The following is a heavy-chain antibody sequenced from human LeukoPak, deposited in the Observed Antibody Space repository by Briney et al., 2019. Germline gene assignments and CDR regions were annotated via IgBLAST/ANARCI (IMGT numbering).Heavy chain of an antibody. CDR1: GGSISSHY. CDR3: ATYGDSGDY. D-gene: IGHD4-17*01. V-gene: IGHV4-59*11. Sequence: SETLSLTCTVSGGSISSHYWSWIRQPPGKGLEWIGYIYYSGSTNYNPSLKSRVTISVDTSKNQFSLKLSSVTAADTAVYYCATYGDSGDYWGQGTLVTVSS. J-gene: IGHJ4*02. CDR2: IYYSGST.